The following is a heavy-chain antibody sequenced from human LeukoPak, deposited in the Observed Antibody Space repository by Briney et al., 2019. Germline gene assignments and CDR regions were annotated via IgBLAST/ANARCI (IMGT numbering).Heavy chain of an antibody. J-gene: IGHJ4*02. CDR1: GGSISGYY. D-gene: IGHD5-18*01. CDR3: ARDKQPGDY. Sequence: PSETLSLTCTVSGGSISGYYWNWIRQPPGKGLEWIGCISYTGSADYNPSLKSRVTISVDASKNQFSLKVTSLTAADTAVYYCARDKQPGDYWGQGTLVTVSS. V-gene: IGHV4-59*01. CDR2: ISYTGSA.